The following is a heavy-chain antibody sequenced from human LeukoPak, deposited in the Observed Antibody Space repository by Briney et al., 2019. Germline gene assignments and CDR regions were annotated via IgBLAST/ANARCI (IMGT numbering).Heavy chain of an antibody. V-gene: IGHV4-39*01. Sequence: PSETLSLTCTVSGGSISSESSYWGWIRQSPGKGLEWIGSIHYSGSSYYNPSLKSRVTIFVDTSRDQFSLDLSSVTAADTALYYCARHVSANTGYFDSCGQGTLVTVSS. D-gene: IGHD2-15*01. CDR2: IHYSGSS. CDR3: ARHVSANTGYFDS. J-gene: IGHJ4*02. CDR1: GGSISSESSY.